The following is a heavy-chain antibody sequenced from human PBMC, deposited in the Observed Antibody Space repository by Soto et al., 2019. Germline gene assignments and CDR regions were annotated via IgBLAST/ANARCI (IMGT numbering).Heavy chain of an antibody. CDR2: IYYSGST. CDR1: GGSISSSSYY. D-gene: IGHD2-15*01. J-gene: IGHJ3*02. CDR3: ARLLDAFDI. Sequence: SETLSLTCTVSGGSISSSSYYWGWIRQPPGKGLEWIGSIYYSGSTYYNPSLKSRVTISVDTSKNQFSLKLSSVTAADTAVYYCARLLDAFDIWGQGTMVTVSS. V-gene: IGHV4-39*01.